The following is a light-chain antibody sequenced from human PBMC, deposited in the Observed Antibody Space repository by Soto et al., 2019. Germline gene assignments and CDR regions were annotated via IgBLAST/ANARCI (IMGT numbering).Light chain of an antibody. CDR2: DTS. J-gene: IGLJ2*01. V-gene: IGLV7-46*01. Sequence: QTVVTKEPSLTVSPGGTVTLTCGSSTGDVTSGHWPYWFQQKPGQAPRTLIFDTSNKHSWTPARFSGSLLGGKAALTLSGAQPEDEADYYCMLSYTGARPVVLGGGTKLTVL. CDR3: MLSYTGARPVV. CDR1: TGDVTSGHW.